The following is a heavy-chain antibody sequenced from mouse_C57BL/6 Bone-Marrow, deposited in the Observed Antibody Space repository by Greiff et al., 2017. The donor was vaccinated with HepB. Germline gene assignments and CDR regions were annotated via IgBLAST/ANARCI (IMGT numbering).Heavy chain of an antibody. J-gene: IGHJ1*03. CDR1: DSEVFPIAY. Sequence: QVQLQQSGSELRSPGSSVKLSCKDFDSEVFPIAYMSWVRQKPGHGFEWIGGILPSIGRTIYGEKFEDKATLDADTLSNTAYLELNSLTSEDSAIYYWARGHYYGSSYGYFDVWGTGTTVTVSS. V-gene: IGHV15-2*01. CDR3: ARGHYYGSSYGYFDV. CDR2: ILPSIGRT. D-gene: IGHD1-1*01.